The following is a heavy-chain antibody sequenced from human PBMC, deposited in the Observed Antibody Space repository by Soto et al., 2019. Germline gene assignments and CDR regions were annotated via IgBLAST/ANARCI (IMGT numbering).Heavy chain of an antibody. CDR3: ARVGQWPYNWFDP. J-gene: IGHJ5*02. CDR2: INAGNGNT. D-gene: IGHD6-19*01. CDR1: GYTFTSYA. Sequence: GASVKVSCKASGYTFTSYAMHWVRQAPGQRLEWMGWINAGNGNTKYSQKFQGRVTIARDTSASTAYMELSSLRSEDTAVYYCARVGQWPYNWFDPWGQGTLVTVSS. V-gene: IGHV1-3*01.